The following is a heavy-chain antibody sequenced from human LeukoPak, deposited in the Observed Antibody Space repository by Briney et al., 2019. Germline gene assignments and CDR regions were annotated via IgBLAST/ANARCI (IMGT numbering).Heavy chain of an antibody. J-gene: IGHJ1*01. CDR1: GFTVSSNY. V-gene: IGHV3-53*01. CDR3: ASHLDSGYEYFQH. D-gene: IGHD1-26*01. CDR2: IYSGGST. Sequence: GGSLRLSCAASGFTVSSNYMSWVRQAPGKGLEWVSVIYSGGSTYYADSVKGRFTISRDNSKNTLYLQMNSLRAEDTAVYYCASHLDSGYEYFQHWGQGTLVTVSS.